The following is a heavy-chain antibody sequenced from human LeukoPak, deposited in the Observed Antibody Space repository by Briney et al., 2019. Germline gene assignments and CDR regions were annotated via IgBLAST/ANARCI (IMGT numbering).Heavy chain of an antibody. CDR1: GFTFSSYS. CDR2: ITSSSSPI. V-gene: IGHV3-48*02. Sequence: PGGSLRLSCAAPGFTFSSYSMNWVRQAPGKRLEWVAYITSSSSPIYYADSVKGRFTISRDNAKNSLYLQMNSLRDEDTAVYYCTRDPHALDYWGQGTLVTVSS. J-gene: IGHJ4*02. CDR3: TRDPHALDY.